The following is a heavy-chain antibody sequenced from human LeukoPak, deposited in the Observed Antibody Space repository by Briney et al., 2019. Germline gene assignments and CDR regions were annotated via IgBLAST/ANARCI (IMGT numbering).Heavy chain of an antibody. CDR3: ARHVVSEPPPPHAVWPDRPGAFDI. J-gene: IGHJ3*02. CDR1: GYSISSGYY. V-gene: IGHV4-38-2*02. Sequence: SKTLSLTCTVSGYSISSGYYWGWIRQPPGKGLEWIGSIYHSGSTYYNPSLKSRVTISVDTSKNQFSLKLSSVTAADTAVYYCARHVVSEPPPPHAVWPDRPGAFDIWGQGTMVTVSS. D-gene: IGHD1-14*01. CDR2: IYHSGST.